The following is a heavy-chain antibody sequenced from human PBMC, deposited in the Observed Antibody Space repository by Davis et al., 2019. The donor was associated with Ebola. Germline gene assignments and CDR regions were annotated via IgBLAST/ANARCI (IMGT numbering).Heavy chain of an antibody. D-gene: IGHD3-16*01. CDR2: TYYTSKWHN. J-gene: IGHJ6*02. Sequence: HSQTLSLTCDIPGNSVSSSGTAWNWIRQSPSRGLEWLGRTYYTSKWHNAYGESVKSRISINPATSKNQLSLQLNSVTPEDAAVYYCVRGWGRSGLDVWGQGTTVTVSS. CDR3: VRGWGRSGLDV. CDR1: GNSVSSSGTA. V-gene: IGHV6-1*01.